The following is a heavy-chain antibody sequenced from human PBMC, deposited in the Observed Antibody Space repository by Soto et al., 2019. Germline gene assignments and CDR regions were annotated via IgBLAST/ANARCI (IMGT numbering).Heavy chain of an antibody. J-gene: IGHJ6*02. CDR3: ARDEMSSGYYSPLPPYYYGMDV. CDR1: GGTFSSYA. D-gene: IGHD3-22*01. V-gene: IGHV1-69*13. Sequence: SVKVSCKASGGTFSSYAISWVRQAPGQGLEWMGGIIPIFGTANYAQKFQGRVTITADESTSTAYMELSSLRSEDTAVYYCARDEMSSGYYSPLPPYYYGMDVWGQGTTVTVSS. CDR2: IIPIFGTA.